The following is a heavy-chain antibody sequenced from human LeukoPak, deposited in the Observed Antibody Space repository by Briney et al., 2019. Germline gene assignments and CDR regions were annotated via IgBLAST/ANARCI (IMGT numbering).Heavy chain of an antibody. CDR1: GYTLTELS. CDR2: FDPEDGET. V-gene: IGHV1-24*01. Sequence: ASVKVSYKVSGYTLTELSMHWVRQAPGKGLEWMGGFDPEDGETIYAQKFQGRVTITTDESTSTAYMELSSLRSEDTAVYYCARSEAGELLTLYYYYYMDVWGKGTTVTVSS. CDR3: ARSEAGELLTLYYYYYMDV. J-gene: IGHJ6*03. D-gene: IGHD1-26*01.